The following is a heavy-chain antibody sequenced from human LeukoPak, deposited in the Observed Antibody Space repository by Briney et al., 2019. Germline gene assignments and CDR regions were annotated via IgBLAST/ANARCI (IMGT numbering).Heavy chain of an antibody. Sequence: GGSLRLSCSVSGFTFTSYAMSWVRQAPGKGLEWVSAISGSGRTTYYADSVKGRFTISRDNSKNTLYLQMKSLRAEDTAVYYCAKAERFSGTKTPDYWGQGSLVIVSS. CDR3: AKAERFSGTKTPDY. D-gene: IGHD5-12*01. CDR2: ISGSGRTT. CDR1: GFTFTSYA. V-gene: IGHV3-23*01. J-gene: IGHJ4*02.